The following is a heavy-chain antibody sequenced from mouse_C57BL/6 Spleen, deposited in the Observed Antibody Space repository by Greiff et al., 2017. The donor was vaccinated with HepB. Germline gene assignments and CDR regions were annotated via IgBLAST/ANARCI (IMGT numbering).Heavy chain of an antibody. CDR1: GYTFTSYW. CDR2: IDPSDSYT. CDR3: AVTLGGSGFDY. D-gene: IGHD1-1*01. J-gene: IGHJ2*01. Sequence: VQLQQPGAELVMPGASVKLSCKASGYTFTSYWMHWVKQRPGQGLEWIGEIDPSDSYTNYNQKFKGKSTLTVDKSSSTAYMQLSSLTSEDSAVYYCAVTLGGSGFDYWGQGTTLTVSS. V-gene: IGHV1-69*01.